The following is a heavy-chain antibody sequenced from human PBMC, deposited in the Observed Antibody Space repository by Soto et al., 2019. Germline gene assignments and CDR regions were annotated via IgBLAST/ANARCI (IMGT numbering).Heavy chain of an antibody. CDR2: ISYDGSNK. V-gene: IGHV3-30*03. Sequence: QVQLVESGGGVVQPGRSLRLSCAASGFTFSSYGMHWVRQAPGKGLEWVAVISYDGSNKYYADSVKGRFTISRDNSKNTLYLQMNSLRAEDTAVYYCAPLTATPSYFDYWGQGTLVTVSS. CDR3: APLTATPSYFDY. CDR1: GFTFSSYG. D-gene: IGHD5-18*01. J-gene: IGHJ4*02.